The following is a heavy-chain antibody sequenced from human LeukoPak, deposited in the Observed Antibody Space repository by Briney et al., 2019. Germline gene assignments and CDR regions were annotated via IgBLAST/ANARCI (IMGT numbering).Heavy chain of an antibody. CDR2: ICSTGRT. V-gene: IGHV4-61*02. Sequence: SETLSRTCTVSVGSINSDTYFWSWIRQPAGKGLEWIGRICSTGRTDYNPSLKSRITISVDTSKYQFSLKLSSVTAADTAVYYCARHPQGGPAAGIDPWGQGTLVTVSS. D-gene: IGHD6-13*01. CDR3: ARHPQGGPAAGIDP. CDR1: VGSINSDTYF. J-gene: IGHJ5*02.